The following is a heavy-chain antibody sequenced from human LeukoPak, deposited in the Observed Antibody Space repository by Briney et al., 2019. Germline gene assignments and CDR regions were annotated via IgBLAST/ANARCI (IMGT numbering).Heavy chain of an antibody. J-gene: IGHJ5*02. D-gene: IGHD4-17*01. V-gene: IGHV4-59*08. CDR1: GGSISSYY. CDR2: IYYSGST. CDR3: ARRTTVTTLDWFDP. Sequence: SETLSLTCTVSGGSISSYYWNWIRQPPGKGLEWIGYIYYSGSTNYNPSLKSRITISIDTSKNQFSLKLSSVTAADTAVYYCARRTTVTTLDWFDPWGQVTLVTVSS.